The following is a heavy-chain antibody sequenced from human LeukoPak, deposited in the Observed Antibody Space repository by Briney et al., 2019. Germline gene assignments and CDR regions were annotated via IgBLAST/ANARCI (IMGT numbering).Heavy chain of an antibody. D-gene: IGHD3-22*01. CDR3: ARMFNSSPFYDSSGYYFLDY. Sequence: GGSLRLSCAASGFTFSSYAMSWVRQAPGKGLEWVSAISGSGDSTYYGDSVKGRFTVSRDNSKNTLYLQMNSLRAEDTAVYYCARMFNSSPFYDSSGYYFLDYWGQGTLVTVSS. J-gene: IGHJ4*02. V-gene: IGHV3-23*01. CDR1: GFTFSSYA. CDR2: ISGSGDST.